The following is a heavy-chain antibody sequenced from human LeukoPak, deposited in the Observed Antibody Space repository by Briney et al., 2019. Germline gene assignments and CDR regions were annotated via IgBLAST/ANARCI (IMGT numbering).Heavy chain of an antibody. J-gene: IGHJ6*04. V-gene: IGHV3-30*01. CDR2: ISYDGSNK. D-gene: IGHD2-2*01. Sequence: GGSLRLSCAASGFTFSSYAMHWVRQAPGKGLEWVAVISYDGSNKYYADSVKGRFTISTDNSKNTLYLQMNSLRAEDTAVYYCARDVRYCSSTSCYAGSYYSGMDVWGKGNTVTVSS. CDR1: GFTFSSYA. CDR3: ARDVRYCSSTSCYAGSYYSGMDV.